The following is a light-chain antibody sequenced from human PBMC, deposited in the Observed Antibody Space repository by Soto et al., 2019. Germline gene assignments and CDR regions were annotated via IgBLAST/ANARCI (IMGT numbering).Light chain of an antibody. CDR1: SSDVGVYDY. CDR2: EVT. CDR3: CSYTTRNTWV. V-gene: IGLV2-14*01. Sequence: QSVLTQPASVSGSPGQSITISCTGTSSDVGVYDYVSWYQHHPGKAPELMIYEVTSRPSGVSSRFSGSKSGNTASLTISGLQAEDEADYYCCSYTTRNTWVFGGGTKVTVL. J-gene: IGLJ3*02.